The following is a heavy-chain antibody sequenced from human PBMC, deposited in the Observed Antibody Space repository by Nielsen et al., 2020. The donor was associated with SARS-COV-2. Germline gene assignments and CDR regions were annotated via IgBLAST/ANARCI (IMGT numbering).Heavy chain of an antibody. CDR2: IYTDGIT. Sequence: GESLKISCAVSGLTVSSSYMSWVRQAPGKGLEWVSVIYTDGITYYADSVKGRFTISRHNFNNTLYLQMNSLRAEDTAVYYCARTDDYYDSSGYGYWGQGTLVTVSS. J-gene: IGHJ4*02. V-gene: IGHV3-53*01. D-gene: IGHD3-22*01. CDR3: ARTDDYYDSSGYGY. CDR1: GLTVSSSY.